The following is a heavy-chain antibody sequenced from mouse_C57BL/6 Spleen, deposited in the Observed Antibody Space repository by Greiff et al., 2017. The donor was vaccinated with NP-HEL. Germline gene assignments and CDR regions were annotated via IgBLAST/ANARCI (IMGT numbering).Heavy chain of an antibody. CDR3: ARDDYGSNSYWYFDV. V-gene: IGHV1-77*01. Sequence: VQLQQSGAELVKPGASVKISCKASGYTFTDYYINWVKQKPGQGLEWIGKIGPGSGNTYYNEKFKGKATLTADKSSSTAYMQLSSLTSEDSAVYFCARDDYGSNSYWYFDVWGTGTTVTVSS. CDR2: IGPGSGNT. J-gene: IGHJ1*03. D-gene: IGHD1-1*01. CDR1: GYTFTDYY.